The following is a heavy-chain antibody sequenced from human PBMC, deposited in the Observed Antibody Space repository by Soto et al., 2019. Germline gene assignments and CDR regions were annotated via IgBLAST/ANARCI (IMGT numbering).Heavy chain of an antibody. D-gene: IGHD3-22*01. V-gene: IGHV1-2*02. Sequence: ASVKVSCKTSGYTFTSYYIHWVRQHPVQGLEWMGWINPITGGTNYAPKFQGRVTMTRDTSITTAYMELSRLRSDDTAVYYCARNYYDSSDRDYLDYWGQGTPVTVSS. CDR1: GYTFTSYY. CDR2: INPITGGT. CDR3: ARNYYDSSDRDYLDY. J-gene: IGHJ4*02.